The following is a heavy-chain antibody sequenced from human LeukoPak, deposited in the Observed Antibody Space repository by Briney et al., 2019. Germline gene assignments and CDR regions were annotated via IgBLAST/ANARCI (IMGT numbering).Heavy chain of an antibody. J-gene: IGHJ4*02. CDR3: ARPHSSGWYLLDY. CDR1: GGTFSSYA. Sequence: SVKVSCKASGGTFSSYAISWVRQAPGQGLEWMGGIIPIFGTANYAQKFQGRVTITADKSTSTAYMELSSLRSDDTAVYYCARPHSSGWYLLDYWGQGTLVTVSS. CDR2: IIPIFGTA. V-gene: IGHV1-69*06. D-gene: IGHD6-19*01.